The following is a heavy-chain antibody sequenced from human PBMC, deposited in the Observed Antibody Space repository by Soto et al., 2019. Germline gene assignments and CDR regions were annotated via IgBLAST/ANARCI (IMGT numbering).Heavy chain of an antibody. CDR3: AREWGESGSDPDYFDY. D-gene: IGHD1-26*01. Sequence: SETLSLTCTVSGGSISSGDYYWSWIRQPPGKGLEWIGYIYYSGSTYYNPSLKSRVTISVDTSKNQFSLKLSSVTAADTAVYYCAREWGESGSDPDYFDYWGQGTLVTVSS. CDR1: GGSISSGDYY. J-gene: IGHJ4*02. CDR2: IYYSGST. V-gene: IGHV4-30-4*01.